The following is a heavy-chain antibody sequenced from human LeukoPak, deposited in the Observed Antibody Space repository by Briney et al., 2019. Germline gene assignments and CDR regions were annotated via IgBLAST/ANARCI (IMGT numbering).Heavy chain of an antibody. CDR1: GFTFSSHW. D-gene: IGHD6-19*01. J-gene: IGHJ6*02. CDR2: IKQDGSEK. Sequence: GGSLRLSCEASGFTFSSHWMSWVRQAPGKGLEWVAIIKQDGSEKDYVDSVTGRSTFSRDNAKNSLYLQMNSLRDEDTAVYYCARDTSAWRYGMDVWGQGTTVTVSS. V-gene: IGHV3-7*01. CDR3: ARDTSAWRYGMDV.